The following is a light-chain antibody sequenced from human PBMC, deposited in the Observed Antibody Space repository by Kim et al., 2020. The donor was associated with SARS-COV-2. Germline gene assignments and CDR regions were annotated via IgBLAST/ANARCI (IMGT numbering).Light chain of an antibody. CDR2: ENN. Sequence: GKAGTVSWFRSMGSVPSFYVQWFQPRPGSAPTTVIFENNQRPSGVPDRFSGSIDRSSNSATLTISGLKPEDEADYFCQSYDNYQVVFGGGTQLTVL. CDR1: MGSVPSFY. V-gene: IGLV6-57*03. J-gene: IGLJ2*01. CDR3: QSYDNYQVV.